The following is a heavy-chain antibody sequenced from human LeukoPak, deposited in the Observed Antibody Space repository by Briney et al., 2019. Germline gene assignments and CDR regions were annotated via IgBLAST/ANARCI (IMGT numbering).Heavy chain of an antibody. J-gene: IGHJ4*02. V-gene: IGHV3-30-3*01. CDR3: ARDPQWELLKYYFAY. CDR2: LSYDGISK. D-gene: IGHD1-26*01. Sequence: GGSLRLSCAASGFSFSSYPMHWVRQATGQGLEWVALLSYDGISKYYADSVKGRFTISRDNSKNTLYLHMDSLRPGDTAVYYCARDPQWELLKYYFAYWGQGTLVTVSS. CDR1: GFSFSSYP.